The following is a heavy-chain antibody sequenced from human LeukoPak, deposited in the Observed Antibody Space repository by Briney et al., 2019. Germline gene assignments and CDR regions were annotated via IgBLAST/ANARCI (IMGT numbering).Heavy chain of an antibody. V-gene: IGHV4-4*07. CDR3: ARDYSSSSGKAFDI. CDR2: IYISGST. CDR1: GGSISRYY. D-gene: IGHD6-6*01. Sequence: SETLSLTCTVSGGSISRYYWSWIRQPAGKGLEWIGRIYISGSTNYNPSLTSRVTMSVDTSKNQSSLKLSSVTAADTAVYYCARDYSSSSGKAFDIWGQGTMVTVSS. J-gene: IGHJ3*02.